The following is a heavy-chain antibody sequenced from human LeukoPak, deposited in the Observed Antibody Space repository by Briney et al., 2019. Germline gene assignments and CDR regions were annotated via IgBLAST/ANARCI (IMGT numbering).Heavy chain of an antibody. D-gene: IGHD1-1*01. CDR1: GFSISTNYY. V-gene: IGHV4-38-2*02. CDR3: ARTNWNPGDY. J-gene: IGHJ4*02. CDR2: IHHSGNT. Sequence: SEALSLTCTVSGFSISTNYYWGWTRQPPGRGLGWIGSIHHSGNTYHNPSLRSRVIMSIDTSKNQFSLRLSSVTAADTAVYFCARTNWNPGDYWGQGMLVTVSS.